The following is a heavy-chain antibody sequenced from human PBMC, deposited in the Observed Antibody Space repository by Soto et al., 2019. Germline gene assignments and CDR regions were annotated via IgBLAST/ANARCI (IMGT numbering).Heavy chain of an antibody. CDR3: AREGPPDIAWFDP. CDR2: SA. V-gene: IGHV1-69*01. J-gene: IGHJ5*02. D-gene: IGHD2-15*01. CDR1: GGTFSIYP. Sequence: QVQLVQSGAEVKKPGSSVKVSCKASGGTFSIYPISWVRQAPGQGLEWMGGSANSAQKCQGRLTVTADESTSTVYLELSSLTSEDTAVYYCAREGPPDIAWFDPWGQGTLVSVSS.